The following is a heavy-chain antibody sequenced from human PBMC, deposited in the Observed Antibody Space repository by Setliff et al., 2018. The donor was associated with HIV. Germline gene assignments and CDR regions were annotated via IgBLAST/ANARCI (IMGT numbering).Heavy chain of an antibody. CDR3: ARPTNIDTLYYGSQSFYMYYYGMDV. Sequence: GGSLRLSCAASGLTFANTWMSWVRQTPGKGLEWVSSISSSGTYIYYADSVKGRFTISRDNAKNSLYLQMNSLRAEDTAVYYCARPTNIDTLYYGSQSFYMYYYGMDVWGQGTTVTVSS. J-gene: IGHJ6*02. D-gene: IGHD3-10*01. CDR2: ISSSGTYI. V-gene: IGHV3-21*01. CDR1: GLTFANTW.